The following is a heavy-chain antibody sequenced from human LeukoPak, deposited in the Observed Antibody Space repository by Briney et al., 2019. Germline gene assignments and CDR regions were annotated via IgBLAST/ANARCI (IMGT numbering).Heavy chain of an antibody. V-gene: IGHV4-4*07. CDR1: GGSISGYY. D-gene: IGHD6-13*01. CDR2: IYTSGST. CDR3: ARVVREQQLAPRWVNWFDP. Sequence: SETLSLTCTVSGGSISGYYWSWIRQPAGKGLEWIGRIYTSGSTNYNPSLKSRVTMSVDTSKNQFSLKLSSVTAADTAVYYCARVVREQQLAPRWVNWFDPWGQGTLVTVSS. J-gene: IGHJ5*02.